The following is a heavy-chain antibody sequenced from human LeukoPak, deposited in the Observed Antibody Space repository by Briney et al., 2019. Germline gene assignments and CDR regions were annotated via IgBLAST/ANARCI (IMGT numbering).Heavy chain of an antibody. V-gene: IGHV3-33*01. CDR1: GFTFSSYG. CDR2: IWYDGSNK. Sequence: GGSLRLSCAASGFTFSSYGMHWVRQAPGKGLEWVAVIWYDGSNKYYADSVKGRFTISRDNSKNTLYLQMNILRAEDTAVYYCARDQVVITWSTYYYYYGMDVWGQGTTVTVSS. D-gene: IGHD3-22*01. CDR3: ARDQVVITWSTYYYYYGMDV. J-gene: IGHJ6*02.